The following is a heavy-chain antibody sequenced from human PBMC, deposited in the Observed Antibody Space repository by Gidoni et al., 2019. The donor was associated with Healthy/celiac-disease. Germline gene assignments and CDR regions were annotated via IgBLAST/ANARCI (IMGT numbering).Heavy chain of an antibody. CDR2: ISYDGSNK. V-gene: IGHV3-30-3*01. Sequence: QVQLVESGGGVVQPGRSLSLSCAASGFTFCSYAMHWVRQAPGKGLEWVAVISYDGSNKYYANSVKSRFTISRNNSKNTLYLQMNSLRAEDTAVYYCARDGRTTVTTYGMDVWGQGTTVTVSS. CDR3: ARDGRTTVTTYGMDV. CDR1: GFTFCSYA. D-gene: IGHD4-17*01. J-gene: IGHJ6*02.